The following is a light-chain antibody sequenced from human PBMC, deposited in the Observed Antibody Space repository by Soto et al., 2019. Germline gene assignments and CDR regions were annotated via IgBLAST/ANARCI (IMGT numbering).Light chain of an antibody. J-gene: IGLJ1*01. CDR3: FSYTSSGTYV. V-gene: IGLV2-14*01. CDR2: EVS. Sequence: QSVRTQPGSVSGSTGQAITISCTGTSSDVGNYKYVSWYQQHPGKAPKLMIYEVSNRPSGASNRFSGSKSGNTASLTISGLQAEDETDYYCFSYTSSGTYVFGTGTRSPP. CDR1: SSDVGNYKY.